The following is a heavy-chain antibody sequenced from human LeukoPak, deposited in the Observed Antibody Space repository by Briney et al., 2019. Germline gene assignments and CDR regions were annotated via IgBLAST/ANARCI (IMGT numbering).Heavy chain of an antibody. D-gene: IGHD4-23*01. Sequence: PGGSLRLSCAASGFTFSSYEMNWVRQAPGKGLEWVSYISSSGSTIYYADSVKGRFTISRDNAKNSLYLQMNSLRAEDTAVYYCAREVRRAHSMDVWGKGTTVTIS. J-gene: IGHJ6*03. CDR2: ISSSGSTI. CDR3: AREVRRAHSMDV. CDR1: GFTFSSYE. V-gene: IGHV3-48*03.